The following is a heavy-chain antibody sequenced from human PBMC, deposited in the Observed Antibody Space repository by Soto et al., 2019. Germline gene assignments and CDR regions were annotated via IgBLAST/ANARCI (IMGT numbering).Heavy chain of an antibody. CDR1: GGSISGYY. J-gene: IGHJ4*02. CDR2: IYYSGST. D-gene: IGHD3-9*01. Sequence: SETLSLTCTVSGGSISGYYWSWIRQPPGKGLEWIGYIYYSGSTSYNPSLRSRLTISVDTSKNQFSLRLTSVTAADTAVYYCGGLGHFDLQYYFDYWGQGTLVTVSS. CDR3: GGLGHFDLQYYFDY. V-gene: IGHV4-59*12.